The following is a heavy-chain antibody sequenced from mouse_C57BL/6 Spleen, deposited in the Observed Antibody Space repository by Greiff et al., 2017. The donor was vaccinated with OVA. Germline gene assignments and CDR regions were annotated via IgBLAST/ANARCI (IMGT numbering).Heavy chain of an antibody. V-gene: IGHV1-18*01. CDR1: GYTFTDYN. CDR3: ARSLITTVVAPAHFDY. CDR2: INPNNGGT. J-gene: IGHJ2*01. Sequence: VQLQQSGPELVKPGASVKIPCKASGYTFTDYNMDWVKQSHGKSLEWIGDINPNNGGTIYNQKFKGKATLTVDKSSSTAYMELRSLTSEDTAVYYCARSLITTVVAPAHFDYWGQGTTLTVSS. D-gene: IGHD1-1*01.